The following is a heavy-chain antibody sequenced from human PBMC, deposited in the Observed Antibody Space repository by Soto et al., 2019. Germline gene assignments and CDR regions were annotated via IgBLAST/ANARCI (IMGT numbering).Heavy chain of an antibody. CDR2: ISSNGGST. CDR1: GFTFSSYA. CDR3: VKDQGSWLAVMYYGMDV. V-gene: IGHV3-64D*06. D-gene: IGHD6-13*01. J-gene: IGHJ6*02. Sequence: PGGSLRLPCSVSGFTFSSYAMNWVRQAPGKRLEYVSGISSNGGSTYYADSVKGRFTISRDNSKNTLFLQMSSLRAEDTAVYYCVKDQGSWLAVMYYGMDVWGQGTTVTVSS.